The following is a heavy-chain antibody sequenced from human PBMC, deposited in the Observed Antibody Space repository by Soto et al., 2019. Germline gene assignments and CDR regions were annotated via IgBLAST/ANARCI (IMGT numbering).Heavy chain of an antibody. V-gene: IGHV1-18*01. CDR1: GYTFTSYG. J-gene: IGHJ1*01. CDR3: ARDRGLYQTAEYFQH. CDR2: ISAYNGNT. D-gene: IGHD2-2*01. Sequence: ASVKVSCKASGYTFTSYGISWVRQAPGQGLEWMGWISAYNGNTNYAQKLQGRVTMTTDTSTSTAYMELRSLRSDDTAVYYCARDRGLYQTAEYFQHWGQGTLVTVSS.